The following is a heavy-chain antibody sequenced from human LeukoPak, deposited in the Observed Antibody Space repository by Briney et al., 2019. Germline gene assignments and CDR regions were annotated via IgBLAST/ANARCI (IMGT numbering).Heavy chain of an antibody. Sequence: SETLSLTCAGYGGSFSGYYWTWIRQPPGKGLEWIGEINHRGSTDYNPSLKSRLTISVDTSQNQISLRLGSVTAADTAVYYCARTGRPTSWSSVDVWGKGTTVTVSS. CDR3: ARTGRPTSWSSVDV. CDR1: GGSFSGYY. J-gene: IGHJ6*04. D-gene: IGHD6-25*01. CDR2: INHRGST. V-gene: IGHV4-34*01.